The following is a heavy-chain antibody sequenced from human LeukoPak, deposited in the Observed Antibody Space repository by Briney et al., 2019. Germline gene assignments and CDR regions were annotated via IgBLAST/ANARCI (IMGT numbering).Heavy chain of an antibody. CDR1: GGSISSSSYY. CDR2: IYYSGST. Sequence: MPSETLSLTCTVSGGSISSSSYYWGWIRQPPGKGLEWIGSIYYSGSTYYNPSLKSRVTISVDTSKSQFSLKLSSVTAADTAVYYCARDLVGANPGGAFDIWGQGTMVTVSS. V-gene: IGHV4-39*07. CDR3: ARDLVGANPGGAFDI. J-gene: IGHJ3*02. D-gene: IGHD1-26*01.